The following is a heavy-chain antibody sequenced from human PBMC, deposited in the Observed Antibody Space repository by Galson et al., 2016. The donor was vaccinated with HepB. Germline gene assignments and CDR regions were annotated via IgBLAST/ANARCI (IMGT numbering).Heavy chain of an antibody. D-gene: IGHD1/OR15-1a*01. CDR1: GDSVSRNSAT. J-gene: IGHJ4*02. Sequence: CAISGDSVSRNSATWNWIRQSPSRGLEWLGRTYYRSTGYQDYALSVKGRITINPDASKTEFSLQLNSVTPEDTAVYYCARYTAPGTTRVFDVWDQGTLVTVSS. CDR3: ARYTAPGTTRVFDV. V-gene: IGHV6-1*01. CDR2: TYYRSTGYQ.